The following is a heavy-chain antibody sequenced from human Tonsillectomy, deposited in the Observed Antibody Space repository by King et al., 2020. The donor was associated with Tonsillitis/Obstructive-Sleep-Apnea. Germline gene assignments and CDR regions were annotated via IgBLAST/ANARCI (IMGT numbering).Heavy chain of an antibody. CDR2: INHSGST. D-gene: IGHD3-3*01. CDR1: GGSFSGYY. J-gene: IGHJ6*03. Sequence: VQLQQWGAGLLKPSETLSLTCAVYGGSFSGYYWGWIRQPPGKGLEWIGEINHSGSTNYNPSLKSRVTISVDTSKNQFSLKLSSVTAADTAVYYCARVLRFLEWFPYMDVWGKGTTVTVSS. V-gene: IGHV4-34*01. CDR3: ARVLRFLEWFPYMDV.